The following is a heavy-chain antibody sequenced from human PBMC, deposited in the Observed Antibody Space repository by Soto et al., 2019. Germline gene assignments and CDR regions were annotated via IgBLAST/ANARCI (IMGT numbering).Heavy chain of an antibody. V-gene: IGHV4-31*03. J-gene: IGHJ4*02. D-gene: IGHD4-17*01. CDR3: ARQEYGDYVFLDY. CDR2: IYYTGST. CDR1: GVSISNDVYY. Sequence: QVQLQESGPGLVKPSQTLSLTCTVSGVSISNDVYYWTWIRQYPGKGLEWVGYIYYTGSTYYNPSLTSRVMMSVDTSKNQFSLKLSSVTAADTAVYYFARQEYGDYVFLDYWGQGTLVTVSS.